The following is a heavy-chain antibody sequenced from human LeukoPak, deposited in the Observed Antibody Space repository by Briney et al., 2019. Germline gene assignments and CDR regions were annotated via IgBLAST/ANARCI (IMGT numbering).Heavy chain of an antibody. CDR3: ARDLGYSYGPFDY. J-gene: IGHJ4*02. D-gene: IGHD5-18*01. V-gene: IGHV3-21*01. CDR2: ISSSSSYI. CDR1: GFTFSSYS. Sequence: GGSLRLSCAASGFTFSSYSMNWVRQAPGKGLEWVSTISSSSSYIYYADSVKGRFTISRDNAKNSLYLQMNSLRAEDTAVYYCARDLGYSYGPFDYWGQGTLVTVSS.